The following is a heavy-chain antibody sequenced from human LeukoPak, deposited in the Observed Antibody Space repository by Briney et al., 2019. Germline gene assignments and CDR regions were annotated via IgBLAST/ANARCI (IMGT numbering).Heavy chain of an antibody. D-gene: IGHD6-13*01. V-gene: IGHV4-61*02. J-gene: IGHJ4*02. CDR1: GGSISSGSYY. CDR2: IYTSGST. CDR3: ARDTSSSWPSFYFDY. Sequence: KPSQTLSLTCTVSGGSISSGSYYWSWIRQPAGKGLEWIGRIYTSGSTNYNPSLKSRVTISVDTSKNQFSLKLSSVTAADTAVYYCARDTSSSWPSFYFDYWGQGTLVTVSS.